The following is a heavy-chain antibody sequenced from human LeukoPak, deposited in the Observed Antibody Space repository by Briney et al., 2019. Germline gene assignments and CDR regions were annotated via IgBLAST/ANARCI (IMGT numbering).Heavy chain of an antibody. CDR2: IKQDGSEK. V-gene: IGHV3-7*01. CDR1: GFTFSSYW. D-gene: IGHD6-13*01. Sequence: GGSLRLSCAASGFTFSSYWMSWVRQAPGKGLEWVANIKQDGSEKYYVDSVKGRFTISRDNAKNSLYLQMNSLRAEDTAVYYCARAGYSSSWPSLNDYWGQGTLVTVSS. J-gene: IGHJ4*02. CDR3: ARAGYSSSWPSLNDY.